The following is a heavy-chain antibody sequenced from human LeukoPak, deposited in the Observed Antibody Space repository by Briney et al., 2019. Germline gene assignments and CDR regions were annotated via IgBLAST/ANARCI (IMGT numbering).Heavy chain of an antibody. V-gene: IGHV5-51*01. Sequence: GESLKISCKGSGYSFTSYWIGWVRPMPGKGLEWMGIIYPGDSDTRYSPSFQGQVTISADKSISTAYLQWSSLKASDTAMYYCASLIAAAGTYFDYWGQGTLVTVSS. J-gene: IGHJ4*02. D-gene: IGHD6-13*01. CDR1: GYSFTSYW. CDR3: ASLIAAAGTYFDY. CDR2: IYPGDSDT.